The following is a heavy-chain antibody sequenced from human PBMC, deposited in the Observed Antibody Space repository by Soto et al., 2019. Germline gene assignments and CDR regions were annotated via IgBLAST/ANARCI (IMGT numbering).Heavy chain of an antibody. V-gene: IGHV1-2*02. CDR2: INPNSGDA. Sequence: SSVKVSCKASGYTFTAYAMHWVRQAPGQGLEWMGWINPNSGDATYAQKFQGRVTMTMDTSITTAYMELSSLSYDDTAVYYCAREASAVHVLGYSGQGTLVTVSS. J-gene: IGHJ4*02. CDR1: GYTFTAYA. D-gene: IGHD1-1*01. CDR3: AREASAVHVLGY.